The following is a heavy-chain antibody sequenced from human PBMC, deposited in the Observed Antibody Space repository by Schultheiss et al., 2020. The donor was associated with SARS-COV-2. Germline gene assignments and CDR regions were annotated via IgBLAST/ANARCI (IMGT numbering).Heavy chain of an antibody. CDR1: GYTFTGYY. V-gene: IGHV1-2*06. D-gene: IGHD2-2*01. J-gene: IGHJ6*03. CDR3: ARARLYCSSTSCYLPTYYMDV. Sequence: ASVKVSCKASGYTFTGYYVHWVRQAPGQGLEWMGRINPNSGGTNYAQNLQGRVIMTTDTSTSTAYMELRSLRSDDTAVYYCARARLYCSSTSCYLPTYYMDVWGKGTTVTVSS. CDR2: INPNSGGT.